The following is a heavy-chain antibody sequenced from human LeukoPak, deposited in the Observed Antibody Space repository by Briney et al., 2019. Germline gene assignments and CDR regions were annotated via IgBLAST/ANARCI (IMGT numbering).Heavy chain of an antibody. J-gene: IGHJ5*02. Sequence: SETLSLTCTVSGGSISSYYWSGTRQPPGKGLEWIGYIYYSGSTNYNPSLKSRVTISVDTSKNQFSLKLSSVTAADTAVYYCARARSVATARRYNWFDPWGQGTLVTVSS. D-gene: IGHD5-18*01. CDR1: GGSISSYY. V-gene: IGHV4-59*01. CDR3: ARARSVATARRYNWFDP. CDR2: IYYSGST.